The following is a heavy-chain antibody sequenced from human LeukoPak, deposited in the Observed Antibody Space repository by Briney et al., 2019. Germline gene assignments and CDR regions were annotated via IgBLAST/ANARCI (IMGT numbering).Heavy chain of an antibody. CDR2: INHSGST. J-gene: IGHJ5*02. CDR3: ARGEWGLRFDP. D-gene: IGHD4-17*01. Sequence: SETLSLTCAVYGGSFSGYSWSWIRQPPGKGLEWIGEINHSGSTNYNPSLKSRVTISVDTSKNQFSLKLSSVTAADTAVYYCARGEWGLRFDPWGRGTLVTVSS. V-gene: IGHV4-34*01. CDR1: GGSFSGYS.